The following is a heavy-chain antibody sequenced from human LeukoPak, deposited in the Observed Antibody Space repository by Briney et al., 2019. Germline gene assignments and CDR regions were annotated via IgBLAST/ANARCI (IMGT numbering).Heavy chain of an antibody. Sequence: GGSLRLSCAASGFIFSNYWMTWVRQAPGKGLEWVASIKFDGSEKYYVDSVKGRFTISRDNAKNSLYLQMNSLRAEDTALYYCARDHTDPGLFFDSWGQGTLVTVSS. V-gene: IGHV3-7*01. CDR2: IKFDGSEK. CDR1: GFIFSNYW. CDR3: ARDHTDPGLFFDS. D-gene: IGHD2-21*01. J-gene: IGHJ4*02.